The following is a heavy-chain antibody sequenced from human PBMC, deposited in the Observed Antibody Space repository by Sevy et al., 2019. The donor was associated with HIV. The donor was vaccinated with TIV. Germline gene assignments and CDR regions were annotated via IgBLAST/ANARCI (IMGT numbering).Heavy chain of an antibody. V-gene: IGHV1-69*13. D-gene: IGHD3-3*01. CDR3: ARWSIFIVY. J-gene: IGHJ4*02. Sequence: ALVKVSCKASGGTFSSYIVSWVRQAPGQGLEWMGGITPVLGTTNYAHKFQGRVTITADESTSTVYMEMSRLKSEDTAVYYCARWSIFIVYWGQGTLVTFSS. CDR1: GGTFSSYI. CDR2: ITPVLGTT.